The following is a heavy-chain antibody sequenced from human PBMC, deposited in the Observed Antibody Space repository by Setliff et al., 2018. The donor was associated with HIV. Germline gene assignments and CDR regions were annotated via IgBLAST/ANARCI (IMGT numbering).Heavy chain of an antibody. J-gene: IGHJ6*02. V-gene: IGHV3-74*03. CDR2: LNTDGSST. CDR1: GFTFSSYW. CDR3: ARGYYGSDLQNAMDV. D-gene: IGHD3-10*01. Sequence: GGSLRLSCAASGFTFSSYWMHWVRQAPGKGLVWVSRLNTDGSSTKYADSVKGRFTISRDNAKNTLYLQMDSLRGEDTAAYYCARGYYGSDLQNAMDVWGQGTTVTVSS.